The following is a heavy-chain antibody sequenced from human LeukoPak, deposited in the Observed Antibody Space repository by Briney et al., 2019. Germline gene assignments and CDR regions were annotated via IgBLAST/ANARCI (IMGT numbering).Heavy chain of an antibody. J-gene: IGHJ4*02. D-gene: IGHD4-17*01. Sequence: TLSLTCAVSGGSISSGGYSWSWIRQPPGKGLEWIGYIYYSGSTYYNPSLKSRVTISVDTSKNQFSLKLSSVTAADTAVYYCARVTGDYVLDYWGQGTLVTVSS. CDR3: ARVTGDYVLDY. CDR2: IYYSGST. V-gene: IGHV4-30-4*07. CDR1: GGSISSGGYS.